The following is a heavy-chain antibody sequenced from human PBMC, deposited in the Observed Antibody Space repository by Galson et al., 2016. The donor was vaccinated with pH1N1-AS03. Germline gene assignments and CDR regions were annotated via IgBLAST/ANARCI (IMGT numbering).Heavy chain of an antibody. V-gene: IGHV3-73*01. D-gene: IGHD2-15*01. J-gene: IGHJ4*02. CDR2: LNEGDSHAT. CDR1: SFTVGAST. Sequence: SLRLSCASSSFTVGASTIHWVRQASGNGLEWVGRLNEGDSHATLYSTSVRGRFTLSRDASQTTAYLLMINPISEDTAVYYCAGQQWTTALGWSQPFWGQGIRVTVSS. CDR3: AGQQWTTALGWSQPF.